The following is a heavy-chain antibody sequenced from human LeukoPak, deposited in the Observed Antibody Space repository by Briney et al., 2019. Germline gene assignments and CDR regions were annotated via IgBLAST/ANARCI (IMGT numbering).Heavy chain of an antibody. CDR2: IYYSGST. CDR3: ARAGYSYGYYYYYGMDV. Sequence: PSQTLSLTCTVSGGSISSGDYYWSWIRQPPGKGLEWIGYIYYSGSTYYNPSLKSRVTISVDTSKNQFSLKLSSVTAADTAVYYCARAGYSYGYYYYYGMDVWGQGTTVTVSS. V-gene: IGHV4-30-4*01. CDR1: GGSISSGDYY. D-gene: IGHD5-18*01. J-gene: IGHJ6*02.